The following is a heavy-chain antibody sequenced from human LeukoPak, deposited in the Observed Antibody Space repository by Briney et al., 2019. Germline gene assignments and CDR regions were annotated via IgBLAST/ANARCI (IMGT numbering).Heavy chain of an antibody. CDR1: GGTFSSYA. J-gene: IGHJ6*03. D-gene: IGHD2-2*02. V-gene: IGHV1-69*05. CDR3: ARSITSRGYCSSTSCYKWGFYYYYYMDV. CDR2: IIPIFGTA. Sequence: SVKVSCKASGGTFSSYAISWVRQAPGQGLEWMGRIIPIFGTANYAQKFQGRVTITTDEATSTAYMELSSLRSEDTAVYYCARSITSRGYCSSTSCYKWGFYYYYYMDVWGKGTTVTVSS.